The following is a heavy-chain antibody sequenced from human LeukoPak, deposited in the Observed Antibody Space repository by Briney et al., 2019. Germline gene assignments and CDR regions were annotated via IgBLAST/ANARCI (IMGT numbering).Heavy chain of an antibody. CDR2: ISSSSSTI. Sequence: LTGGSLRLSCAASGFTFSSYSMNWVRQAPGKGLEWVSYISSSSSTIYYADSVKGRFTISRDNAKNSLYLQMNSLRAEDTAVYYCARDRDYGDYEGEYFQHWGQGTLVTVSS. V-gene: IGHV3-48*04. CDR1: GFTFSSYS. CDR3: ARDRDYGDYEGEYFQH. J-gene: IGHJ1*01. D-gene: IGHD4-17*01.